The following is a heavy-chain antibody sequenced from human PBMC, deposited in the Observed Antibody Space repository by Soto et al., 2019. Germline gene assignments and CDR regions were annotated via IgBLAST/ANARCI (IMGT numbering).Heavy chain of an antibody. D-gene: IGHD6-13*01. CDR3: AKDPARIAAAGTGAFDI. J-gene: IGHJ3*02. Sequence: GGSLRLSCAASGFTFISYAMSWVRQAPGKGLEWVSAISGSGGSTYYADSVKGRFTISRDNSKNTLYLQMNSLRAEDTAVYYCAKDPARIAAAGTGAFDIWGQGTIVTVSS. CDR1: GFTFISYA. CDR2: ISGSGGST. V-gene: IGHV3-23*01.